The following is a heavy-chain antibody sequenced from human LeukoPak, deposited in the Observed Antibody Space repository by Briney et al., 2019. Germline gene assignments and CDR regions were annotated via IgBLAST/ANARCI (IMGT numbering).Heavy chain of an antibody. CDR1: GFTFSSYS. J-gene: IGHJ6*02. CDR2: ISSSSSTI. V-gene: IGHV3-48*01. CDR3: ARVQRNIVATAYYYYGMDV. Sequence: GGSLRLSCAASGFTFSSYSMNWVRQAPGKGLEWVSYISSSSSTIYYADSVKGRFTISRDNAKNSLYLQMNSLRAEDTAVYYCARVQRNIVATAYYYYGMDVWGQGTTVTVSS. D-gene: IGHD5-12*01.